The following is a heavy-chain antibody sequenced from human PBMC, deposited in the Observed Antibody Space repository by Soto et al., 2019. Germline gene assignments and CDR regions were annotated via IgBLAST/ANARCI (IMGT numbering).Heavy chain of an antibody. J-gene: IGHJ6*02. V-gene: IGHV3-74*01. CDR2: INSDGSST. CDR3: AREWTDYYGSGSYALYGMDV. Sequence: PGGSLRLSCAASGFTFSSYWMHWVRQAPGKGLVWVSRINSDGSSTSYADSVKGRFTISRDNAKNTLYLQMNSLRAENTAVYYWAREWTDYYGSGSYALYGMDVWGQGTTVTVSS. CDR1: GFTFSSYW. D-gene: IGHD3-10*01.